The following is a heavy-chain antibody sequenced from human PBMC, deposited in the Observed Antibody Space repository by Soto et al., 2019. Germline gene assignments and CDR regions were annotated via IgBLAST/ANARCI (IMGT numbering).Heavy chain of an antibody. D-gene: IGHD3-22*01. J-gene: IGHJ6*02. CDR2: ISGSGGST. CDR3: AKGAITMIVVVIKFPHYGMDV. V-gene: IGHV3-23*01. CDR1: GFTFSSSA. Sequence: EVQLLESGGGLVQPGGSLRLSCAASGFTFSSSAMSWVRQAPGKGLEWVSAISGSGGSTYYADSVKGRFTISRDNSKNTLYLQMNSLRAEDTAVYYCAKGAITMIVVVIKFPHYGMDVWGQGTTVTVSS.